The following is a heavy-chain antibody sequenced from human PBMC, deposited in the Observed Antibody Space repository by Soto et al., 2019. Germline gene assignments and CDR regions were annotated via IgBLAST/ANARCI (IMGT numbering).Heavy chain of an antibody. CDR1: GGSISSGDYY. CDR3: ARRWGRTFDY. J-gene: IGHJ4*02. D-gene: IGHD7-27*01. Sequence: SATLPLTCTVSGGSISSGDYYWSWIRQPPGKGLEWIGYIYYSGSTNYNPSLKSRVTISVDTSKNQFSLKLSSVTAADTAVYYCARRWGRTFDYWGQGTLVTVSS. CDR2: IYYSGST. V-gene: IGHV4-30-4*01.